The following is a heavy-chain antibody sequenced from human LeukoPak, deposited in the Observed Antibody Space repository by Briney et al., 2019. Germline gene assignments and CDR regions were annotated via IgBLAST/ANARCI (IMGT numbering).Heavy chain of an antibody. CDR3: ATTGLVYAIHSFDY. Sequence: SETLSLTCTVSGGSISSSSYSWGWIRQPPGKGLEWIGSIYYSGSTYYNPSLKSRVTISVDTSKNQFSLKLSSVTAADTAVYYCATTGLVYAIHSFDYWGQGTLVTVSS. J-gene: IGHJ4*02. D-gene: IGHD2-8*01. CDR1: GGSISSSSYS. V-gene: IGHV4-39*01. CDR2: IYYSGST.